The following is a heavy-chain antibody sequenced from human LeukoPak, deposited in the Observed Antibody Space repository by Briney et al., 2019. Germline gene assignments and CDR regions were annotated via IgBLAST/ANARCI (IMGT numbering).Heavy chain of an antibody. CDR2: IYYDGSNK. Sequence: GGSLRLSCAASGFTFSSYAMHWVRQAPGKGLEWVAVIYYDGSNKYYADSVKGRFTISRGHSKNTLYLQMKSLRAEDTAVYYCARELEIAVAGTLGYWGQGTLVTVCS. J-gene: IGHJ4*02. V-gene: IGHV3-33*01. D-gene: IGHD6-19*01. CDR3: ARELEIAVAGTLGY. CDR1: GFTFSSYA.